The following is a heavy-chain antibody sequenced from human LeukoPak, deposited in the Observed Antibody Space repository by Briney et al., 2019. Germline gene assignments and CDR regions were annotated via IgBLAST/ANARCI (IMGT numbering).Heavy chain of an antibody. CDR2: IKSKTDGGTT. Sequence: GGSLRLSCAASGFTFSNAWMSWVRQAPGKGLEWVGRIKSKTDGGTTDYAAPVKGRFTISRDDSKNTLYLQMNSLKTEDTAVYYCTLRDIVVVVAATRTDYYGMDVWGQGTTVTVSS. CDR3: TLRDIVVVVAATRTDYYGMDV. D-gene: IGHD2-15*01. V-gene: IGHV3-15*01. J-gene: IGHJ6*02. CDR1: GFTFSNAW.